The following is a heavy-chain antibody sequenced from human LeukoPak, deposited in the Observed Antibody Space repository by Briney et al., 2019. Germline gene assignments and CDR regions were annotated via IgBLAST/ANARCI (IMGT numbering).Heavy chain of an antibody. CDR2: ISHDGTR. Sequence: SETLSLTCGVSGGSIDITNYWSWVRQGPGKGLEWIGEISHDGTRNYNPSLRSRVAMSFDRANNYFSLSLTAVTAADTALYYCTRESRPFCPFAFWGQGVMVTVSS. J-gene: IGHJ4*02. CDR3: TRESRPFCPFAF. CDR1: GGSIDITNY. D-gene: IGHD2-2*01. V-gene: IGHV4-4*02.